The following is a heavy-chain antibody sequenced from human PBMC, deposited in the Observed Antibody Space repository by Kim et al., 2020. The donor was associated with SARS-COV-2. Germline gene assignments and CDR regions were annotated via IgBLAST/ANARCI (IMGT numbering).Heavy chain of an antibody. CDR1: GYSISSGYY. CDR2: IYHSGST. J-gene: IGHJ4*02. V-gene: IGHV4-38-2*02. Sequence: SETLSLTCTVSGYSISSGYYWGWIRQPPGKGLEWIGSIYHSGSTYYNPSLKSRVTISVDTSKNQFSLKLSSVTAADTAVYYCARIVGATHGDYWGQGTLVTVSS. CDR3: ARIVGATHGDY. D-gene: IGHD1-26*01.